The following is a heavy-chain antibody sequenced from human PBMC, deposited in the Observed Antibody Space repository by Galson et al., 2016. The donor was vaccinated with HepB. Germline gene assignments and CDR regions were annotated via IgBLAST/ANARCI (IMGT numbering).Heavy chain of an antibody. V-gene: IGHV3-7*01. CDR1: GFTFSRNW. J-gene: IGHJ4*02. D-gene: IGHD3-9*01. CDR3: AIITILKASDY. Sequence: SLRLSCAASGFTFSRNWMSWVRQAPGKGLEWVANINQDGSAKYYVDSVKGRFTISRDNAKNSLYLQMNSLRAEDTAVYYCAIITILKASDYWGQGILVTVSS. CDR2: INQDGSAK.